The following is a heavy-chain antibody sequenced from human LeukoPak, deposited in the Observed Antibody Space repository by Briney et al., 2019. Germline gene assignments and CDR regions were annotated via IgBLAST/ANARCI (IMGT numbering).Heavy chain of an antibody. D-gene: IGHD6-13*01. CDR1: GGSFSGYY. Sequence: SETLSLTCAVYGGSFSGYYWSWIRQPPGKGLEWIGEINHGGSTNYNPSLKSRVTISVDTSQKQFSLRLSSVTAADTAVYYCARGRYVTTRGGAAAGFLDYWGQGTLVTVST. CDR3: ARGRYVTTRGGAAAGFLDY. J-gene: IGHJ4*02. CDR2: INHGGST. V-gene: IGHV4-34*01.